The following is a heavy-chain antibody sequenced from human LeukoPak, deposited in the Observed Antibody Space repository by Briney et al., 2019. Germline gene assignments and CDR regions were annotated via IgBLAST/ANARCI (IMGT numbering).Heavy chain of an antibody. V-gene: IGHV4-4*02. D-gene: IGHD6-13*01. CDR2: IYHSGST. J-gene: IGHJ4*02. CDR3: ASSSSSWSRRHDY. Sequence: SETLSLTCAVSGGSISSSNWWSWVRQPPGKGLEWIGEIYHSGSTNYNPSLKSRVTISVDKSKNQFSLKLSSVTAADTAVYYCASSSSSWSRRHDYWGQGTLVTVSS. CDR1: GGSISSSNW.